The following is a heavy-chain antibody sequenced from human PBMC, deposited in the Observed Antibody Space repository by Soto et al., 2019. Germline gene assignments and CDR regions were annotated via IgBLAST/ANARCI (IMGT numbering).Heavy chain of an antibody. Sequence: QVQLVQSGAEVKKPGSSVKVSCKASGGTFSSYAISWVRQAPGQGLEWMGGIIPIFGAANYAQQFQGRVTITADESTSTAYMELRSLSSEVTAVYYCASDKSYTVATMYWYFDLWGRVPLVTVSS. V-gene: IGHV1-69*01. D-gene: IGHD5-12*01. J-gene: IGHJ2*01. CDR1: GGTFSSYA. CDR3: ASDKSYTVATMYWYFDL. CDR2: IIPIFGAA.